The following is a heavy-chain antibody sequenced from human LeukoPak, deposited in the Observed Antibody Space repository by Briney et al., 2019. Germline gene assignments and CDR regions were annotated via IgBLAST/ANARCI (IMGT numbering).Heavy chain of an antibody. J-gene: IGHJ2*01. Sequence: GGSLRLSCVASGFTFSSYSLTWVRQTPEKGLAWVSIIGGPGAPTFYADSVEGRFTISRDNSKNTVYLQMNSLRAEDTALYFCARGATRATKHFDLWGRGTLVTVSS. D-gene: IGHD2-15*01. CDR2: IGGPGAPT. CDR3: ARGATRATKHFDL. V-gene: IGHV3-23*01. CDR1: GFTFSSYS.